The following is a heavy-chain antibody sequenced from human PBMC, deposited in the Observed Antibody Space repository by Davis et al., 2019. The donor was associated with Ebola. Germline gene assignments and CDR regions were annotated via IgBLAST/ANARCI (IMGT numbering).Heavy chain of an antibody. Sequence: AASVKVSCKASGFTFTSYDINWVRQASGQGLEWIGWMNPNSGNTGCAQNFQGRVTMTRDTSTSTAYMELSGLRSEDTAVYYCARANWATVGTRWFDPWGQGTLVTVSS. D-gene: IGHD6-13*01. CDR3: ARANWATVGTRWFDP. CDR1: GFTFTSYD. CDR2: MNPNSGNT. J-gene: IGHJ5*02. V-gene: IGHV1-8*01.